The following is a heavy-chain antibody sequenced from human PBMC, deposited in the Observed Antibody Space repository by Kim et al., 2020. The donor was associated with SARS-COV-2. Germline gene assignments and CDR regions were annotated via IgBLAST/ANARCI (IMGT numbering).Heavy chain of an antibody. CDR3: AADWGRVGATTGLTKSDY. CDR2: IVVGSGNT. Sequence: SVKVSCKASGFTFTSSAVQWVRQARGQRLEWIGWIVVGSGNTNYAQKFQERVTITRDMSTSTAYMELSSLRSEDTAVYYCAADWGRVGATTGLTKSDYWGQGTLVTVSS. V-gene: IGHV1-58*01. D-gene: IGHD1-26*01. CDR1: GFTFTSSA. J-gene: IGHJ4*02.